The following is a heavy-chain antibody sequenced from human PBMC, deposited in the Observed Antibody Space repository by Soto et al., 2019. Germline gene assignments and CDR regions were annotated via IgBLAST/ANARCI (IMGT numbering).Heavy chain of an antibody. CDR2: ISYDDSNK. D-gene: IGHD4-17*01. V-gene: IGHV3-30*18. J-gene: IGHJ4*02. CDR3: AKEKRDPDYGGNSEIND. CDR1: GFTFSSFG. Sequence: GGSLRLSCAPSGFTFSSFGMGWVRQGPGKGLEWVAVISYDDSNKYYAHSVKGRFTIARDNSKNTLYPQMNSLRAEDTAVYYCAKEKRDPDYGGNSEINDWGQGT.